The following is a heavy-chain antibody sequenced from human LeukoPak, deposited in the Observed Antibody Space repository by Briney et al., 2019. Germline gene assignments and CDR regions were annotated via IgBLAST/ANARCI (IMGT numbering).Heavy chain of an antibody. D-gene: IGHD3-10*01. Sequence: GGSLRLSFAASGSTFSSYSMNWVRQAPGKGLDWVSSISSGSSYIYYADSVKGRFTISRDNTKNSLYLQINSLRAEDTAVYYCAREPADGSGASEYWGQGTLVTVSS. CDR2: ISSGSSYI. CDR3: AREPADGSGASEY. J-gene: IGHJ4*02. V-gene: IGHV3-21*01. CDR1: GSTFSSYS.